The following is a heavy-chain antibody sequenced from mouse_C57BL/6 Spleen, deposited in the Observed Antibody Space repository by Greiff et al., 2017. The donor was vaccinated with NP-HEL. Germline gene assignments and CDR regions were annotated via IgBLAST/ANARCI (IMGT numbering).Heavy chain of an antibody. V-gene: IGHV2-3*01. CDR1: GFSLTSYG. CDR3: AKPYDGYYWYFDV. Sequence: QVQLKESGPGLVAPSQSLSITCTVSGFSLTSYGVSWVRQPPGKGLEWLGGFWGDGGTINSSARVSRLSISKDNSKCQVFLKLNSLQTDDTATYYCAKPYDGYYWYFDVWGTGTTVTVSS. CDR2: FWGDGGT. D-gene: IGHD2-3*01. J-gene: IGHJ1*03.